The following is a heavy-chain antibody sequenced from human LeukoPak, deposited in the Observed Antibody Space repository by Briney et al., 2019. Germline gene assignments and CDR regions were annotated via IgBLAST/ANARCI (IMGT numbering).Heavy chain of an antibody. V-gene: IGHV4-39*05. CDR1: GDSISGGTFY. D-gene: IGHD1-26*01. Sequence: SETPSLTCTVSGDSISGGTFYWGWVRQPPGQGLEWIGSIHFNGNTYYNPSLKSPVTISVDMPKNQFSLNLSSVTVADTAVYYCAGRVGATIWTGLHFWGQGILVTVSS. CDR2: IHFNGNT. J-gene: IGHJ4*02. CDR3: AGRVGATIWTGLHF.